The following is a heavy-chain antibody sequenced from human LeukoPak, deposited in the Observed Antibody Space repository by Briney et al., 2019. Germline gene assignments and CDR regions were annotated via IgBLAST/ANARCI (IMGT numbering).Heavy chain of an antibody. D-gene: IGHD5-12*01. CDR2: INAGNGNT. CDR3: ARIYDYGGSFDY. Sequence: ASVKVSCKASGYTFTSYAMHWVRQAPGQRLEWMGWINAGNGNTEYSQKFQGGVTITRDTSASTAYMELSSLRSEDTAVYYCARIYDYGGSFDYWGQGTLVTVSS. V-gene: IGHV1-3*01. CDR1: GYTFTSYA. J-gene: IGHJ4*02.